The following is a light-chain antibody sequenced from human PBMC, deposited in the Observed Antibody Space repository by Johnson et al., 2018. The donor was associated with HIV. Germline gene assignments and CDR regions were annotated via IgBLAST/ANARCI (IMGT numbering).Light chain of an antibody. Sequence: QSVLTQPPSVSAAPGQTVNISCSGNVSNIESYFVSWYQQLPGAAPTLLIYEDNKRPSGIPDRFSGSKSGATATLGITGLQTGDEADYYCGIWDASLSPRYVFGTGTTIPVL. CDR1: VSNIESYF. V-gene: IGLV1-51*02. CDR3: GIWDASLSPRYV. CDR2: EDN. J-gene: IGLJ1*01.